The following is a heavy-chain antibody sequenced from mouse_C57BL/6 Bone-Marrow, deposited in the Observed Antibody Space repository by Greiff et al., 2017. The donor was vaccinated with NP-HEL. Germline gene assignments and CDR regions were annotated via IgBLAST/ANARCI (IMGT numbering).Heavy chain of an antibody. CDR1: GYTFTGYW. J-gene: IGHJ1*03. CDR2: ILPGSGST. CDR3: ERGPRTGTRWYFDV. D-gene: IGHD4-1*01. Sequence: LVESGPELMKPGPSVKLSCKATGYTFTGYWLEWVKQRPGHGLEWIGEILPGSGSTNYNAKLKGQATFTADTSSNPAYMQLSTLTTEDSAIYYCERGPRTGTRWYFDVWGTGTTVTVSS. V-gene: IGHV1-9*01.